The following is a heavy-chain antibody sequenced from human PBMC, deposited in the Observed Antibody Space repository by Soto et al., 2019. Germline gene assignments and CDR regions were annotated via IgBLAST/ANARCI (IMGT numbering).Heavy chain of an antibody. CDR2: IYTSGTT. CDR3: ASVSRDTAWGLPRFVF. D-gene: IGHD5-18*01. CDR1: GGSFNSDGYY. J-gene: IGHJ4*02. Sequence: QVQLQESGPGLVKPSQTLSLTCTVSGGSFNSDGYYWSWIRQHPEKGLEWIGYIYTSGTTYYNPSLRIRISISMATSKSQFSLELAPVSAADTAVYFCASVSRDTAWGLPRFVFWCQETPVTVS. V-gene: IGHV4-31*03.